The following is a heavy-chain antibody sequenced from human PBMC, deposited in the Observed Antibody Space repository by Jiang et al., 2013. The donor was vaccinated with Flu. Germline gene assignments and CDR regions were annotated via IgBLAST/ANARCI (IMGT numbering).Heavy chain of an antibody. D-gene: IGHD3-3*01. CDR3: ARGSSSYSLDAFDI. V-gene: IGHV4-39*01. J-gene: IGHJ3*02. Sequence: LLKPSETLSLTCTVSDGSISSSRYYWGWIRQPPGKGLEWIGSIYYGGSTYYNPSLKSRVTISVDTSNIQFSLKLSSVTAADTAVYYCARGSSSYSLDAFDIWGQGTMVTVSS. CDR2: IYYGGST. CDR1: DGSISSSRYY.